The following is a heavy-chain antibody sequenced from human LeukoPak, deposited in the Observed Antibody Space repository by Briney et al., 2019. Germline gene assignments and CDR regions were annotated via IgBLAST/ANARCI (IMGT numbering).Heavy chain of an antibody. V-gene: IGHV3-66*01. CDR1: GFTVSSNY. Sequence: GGSLRLSCAASGFTVSSNYMSWVRQAPGKGLEWVSVIYSGGSTYYADSVKGRFTISRDNSKNTLYLQMNSLRAEDTAVYYCAIHTGRYPGGAFDNWGQGTMVTVSS. CDR2: IYSGGST. CDR3: AIHTGRYPGGAFDN. J-gene: IGHJ3*02. D-gene: IGHD1-26*01.